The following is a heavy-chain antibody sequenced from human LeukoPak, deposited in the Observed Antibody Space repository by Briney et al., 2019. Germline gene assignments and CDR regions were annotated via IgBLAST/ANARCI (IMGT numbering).Heavy chain of an antibody. CDR1: GFTVSSNY. Sequence: GGSLRLSCAASGFTVSSNYMSWVRQAPGKGLEWVSVIYSAGSTYYADSVKGGFTISRDNSKNTLYLQMNSLRAEDTAVYYCARDKAVAGSYYYYGMDVWGQGTTVTVSS. J-gene: IGHJ6*02. CDR2: IYSAGST. D-gene: IGHD6-19*01. V-gene: IGHV3-66*01. CDR3: ARDKAVAGSYYYYGMDV.